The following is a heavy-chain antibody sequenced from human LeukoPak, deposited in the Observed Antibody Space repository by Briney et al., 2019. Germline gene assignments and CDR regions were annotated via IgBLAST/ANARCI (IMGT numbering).Heavy chain of an antibody. Sequence: SETLSLTCAVYGESFSAYFWNWIRQAPGKPLEYIGEINHRGSSHYNPSLKTRVTLSVDTSKNQFSLKLTSVAAADTAVYFCARGSSFDGYCSAGACDAGYYDSWGQGTPVTVSS. CDR3: ARGSSFDGYCSAGACDAGYYDS. CDR2: INHRGSS. CDR1: GESFSAYF. J-gene: IGHJ4*02. V-gene: IGHV4-34*01. D-gene: IGHD2-15*01.